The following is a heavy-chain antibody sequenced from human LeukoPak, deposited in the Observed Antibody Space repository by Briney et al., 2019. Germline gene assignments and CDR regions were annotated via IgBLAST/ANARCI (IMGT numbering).Heavy chain of an antibody. V-gene: IGHV1-69*13. D-gene: IGHD5-12*01. CDR1: GYTFTGYY. CDR3: ARVSKLMVATLAFDI. CDR2: IIPIFGTA. Sequence: SVKVSCKASGYTFTGYYMHWVRQAPGQGLEWMGGIIPIFGTANYAQKFQGRVTITADESTSTAYMELSSLRSEDTAVYYCARVSKLMVATLAFDIWGQGTMVTVSS. J-gene: IGHJ3*02.